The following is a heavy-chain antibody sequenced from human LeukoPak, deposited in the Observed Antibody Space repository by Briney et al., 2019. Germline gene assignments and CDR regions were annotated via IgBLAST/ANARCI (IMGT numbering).Heavy chain of an antibody. CDR1: GFTFSSYG. V-gene: IGHV3-30*18. D-gene: IGHD4-11*01. J-gene: IGHJ6*02. CDR3: ANDYSNYYSYGMDV. CDR2: ISHDGSNK. Sequence: GGSLRLSCAASGFTFSSYGMHWVRQAPGKGLEWVAVISHDGSNKDYSDSVKGRSTISRDNSRSTLYLHMNSLRVEDTAVYYCANDYSNYYSYGMDVWGQGTTVTVSS.